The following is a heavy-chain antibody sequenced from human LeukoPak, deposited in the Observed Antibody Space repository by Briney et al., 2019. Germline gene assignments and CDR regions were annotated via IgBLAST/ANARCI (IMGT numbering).Heavy chain of an antibody. Sequence: GGSLRLSCAASGFIFRLDGMHWVRQAPGKGLEWVAFIEDDGNKKDYADSVKGRFTISRDNSKNTLYLQMNSLRAEDTAVYYCARGTYSSGWYYFDYWGQGTLVTVSS. CDR2: IEDDGNKK. CDR1: GFIFRLDG. J-gene: IGHJ4*02. D-gene: IGHD6-19*01. V-gene: IGHV3-30*12. CDR3: ARGTYSSGWYYFDY.